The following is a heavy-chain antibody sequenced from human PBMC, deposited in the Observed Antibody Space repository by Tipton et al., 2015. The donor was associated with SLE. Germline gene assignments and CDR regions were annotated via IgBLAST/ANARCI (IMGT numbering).Heavy chain of an antibody. J-gene: IGHJ3*01. CDR2: IYPGDSDT. V-gene: IGHV5-51*03. Sequence: QSGPEVKKPGESLKISCKGSRYSFTSYWIGWVRQMPGKGLEWMGIIYPGDSDTRYSPSFQGQVTISADKSINTAYLRWSSLKASDTAIYYCATLVSGWRAFDVWGQGTVVTVSS. CDR1: RYSFTSYW. D-gene: IGHD6-19*01. CDR3: ATLVSGWRAFDV.